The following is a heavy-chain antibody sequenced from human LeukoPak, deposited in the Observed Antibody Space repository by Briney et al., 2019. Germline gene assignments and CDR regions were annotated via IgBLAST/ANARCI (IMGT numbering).Heavy chain of an antibody. CDR3: ARRVGSGRFDY. J-gene: IGHJ4*02. D-gene: IGHD2-15*01. CDR1: GFTFSSYA. V-gene: IGHV3-30-3*01. Sequence: RGSLRLSCAASGFTFSSYAMHWVRQAPGKGLEWVAVISYDGSNKYYADSVKGRFTISRDNSKNTLYLQMNSLRAEDTAVYYCARRVGSGRFDYWGQGTLVTVSS. CDR2: ISYDGSNK.